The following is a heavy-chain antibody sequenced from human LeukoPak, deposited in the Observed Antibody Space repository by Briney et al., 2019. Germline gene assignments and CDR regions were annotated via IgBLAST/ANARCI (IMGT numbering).Heavy chain of an antibody. J-gene: IGHJ3*02. V-gene: IGHV3-48*01. D-gene: IGHD2-2*03. CDR1: GFTFSNYN. CDR2: IGSSSSTK. Sequence: PGGSLRLSCAASGFTFSNYNMNWVRQAPGKGLEWVSYIGSSSSTKNYADSVKGRFTVSRDNAWNSLYLQMNSLRAEDTAVYYCARLMDRARRDAFDIWGQGTMVTVSS. CDR3: ARLMDRARRDAFDI.